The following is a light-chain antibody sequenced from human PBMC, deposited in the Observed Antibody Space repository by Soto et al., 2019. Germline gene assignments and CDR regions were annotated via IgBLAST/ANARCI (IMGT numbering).Light chain of an antibody. CDR1: QTVLDSSNNKNY. CDR2: WAS. CDR3: QQFYRSPWT. Sequence: DIVMTQSPDSLALSLGERATINCKSSQTVLDSSNNKNYLAWYQQKPGQPPKLLIYWASTRESGVPDRFSGSWSETDFTLTITSLQAEDGALYFCQQFYRSPWTFGQGTKVEIK. J-gene: IGKJ1*01. V-gene: IGKV4-1*01.